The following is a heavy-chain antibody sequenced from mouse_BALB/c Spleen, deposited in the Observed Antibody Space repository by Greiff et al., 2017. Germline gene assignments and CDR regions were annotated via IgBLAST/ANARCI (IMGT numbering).Heavy chain of an antibody. Sequence: EVKLVESGPGLVKPSQSLSLTCTVTGYSITSDYAWNWIRQFPGNKLEWMGYISYSGSTSYNPSLKSRISITRDTSKNQFFLQLNSVTTEDTATYYCARTDYDWFAYWGQGTLVTVSA. CDR1: GYSITSDYA. V-gene: IGHV3-2*02. D-gene: IGHD2-4*01. J-gene: IGHJ3*01. CDR3: ARTDYDWFAY. CDR2: ISYSGST.